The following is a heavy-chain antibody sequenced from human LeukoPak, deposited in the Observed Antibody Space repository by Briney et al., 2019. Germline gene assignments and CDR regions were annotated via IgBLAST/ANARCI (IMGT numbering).Heavy chain of an antibody. CDR2: IYTSGST. V-gene: IGHV4-4*07. J-gene: IGHJ6*03. CDR1: GGSISSYY. D-gene: IGHD6-19*01. CDR3: ARDRVAVAGLFYYMDV. Sequence: SETLSLTCTVSGGSISSYYWSWIRQPAGKGLEWIGRIYTSGSTNYNPSLKSRVTMSVDTSKNQFSLKLSSVTAADTAVYYCARDRVAVAGLFYYMDVWGKGTTVTISS.